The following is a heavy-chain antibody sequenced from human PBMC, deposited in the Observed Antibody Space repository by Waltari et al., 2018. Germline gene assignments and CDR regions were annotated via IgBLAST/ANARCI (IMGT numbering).Heavy chain of an antibody. CDR2: ISGSGSST. CDR3: AKDGNYDFWSGYWSLYGMDV. Sequence: EVQLLESGGGLVQPGGSLRLSCAASGFTFSSYAMSWVRQAPGKGLEWVSAISGSGSSTYYADSVKGRFTISRDNSKNTLYLQMNSLRAEDTAVYYCAKDGNYDFWSGYWSLYGMDVWGQGTTVTVSS. J-gene: IGHJ6*02. D-gene: IGHD3-3*01. V-gene: IGHV3-23*01. CDR1: GFTFSSYA.